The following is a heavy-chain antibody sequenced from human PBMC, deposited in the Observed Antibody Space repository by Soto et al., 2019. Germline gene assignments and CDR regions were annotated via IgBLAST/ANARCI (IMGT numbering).Heavy chain of an antibody. Sequence: QVPLVESGGGVVQPGRSLRLSCAASGFTFSHYAMHCVRQAPGKGLEWVALMSYDGSNEYYADSVKGRFTISRDNSKNTLYLQMNSLRAEDTAVYYCAKDGSHNFDYWGQGTLVTVSS. CDR1: GFTFSHYA. CDR2: MSYDGSNE. D-gene: IGHD1-26*01. V-gene: IGHV3-30*18. CDR3: AKDGSHNFDY. J-gene: IGHJ4*02.